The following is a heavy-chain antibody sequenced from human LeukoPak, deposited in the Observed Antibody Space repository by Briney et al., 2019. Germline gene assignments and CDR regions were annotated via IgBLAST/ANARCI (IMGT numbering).Heavy chain of an antibody. CDR3: AKTAGGVWFDP. D-gene: IGHD6-25*01. V-gene: IGHV4-59*01. CDR2: IYYSGST. Sequence: PSETLSLTCTVSGGSLSSYYWSWVRQPPGKGLEWIAYIYYSGSTNYNPSLKSRVTISVDTSKSQFSLRLSSVTAADTAVYYCAKTAGGVWFDPWGQGTLVTVSS. J-gene: IGHJ5*02. CDR1: GGSLSSYY.